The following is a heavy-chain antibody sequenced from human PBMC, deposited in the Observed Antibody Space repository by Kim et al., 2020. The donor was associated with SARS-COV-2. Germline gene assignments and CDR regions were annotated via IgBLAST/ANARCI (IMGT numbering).Heavy chain of an antibody. Sequence: GGSLRLSCAASGFTFSNYVMSWVRQAPGKGLEWVSAISGSGGSTYYADSVKGRFTISRDNSKNTLYLQMNSLRAEDTALYYCAKRGGNTYYYFDDWGQGTLVTVSS. CDR2: ISGSGGST. CDR1: GFTFSNYV. J-gene: IGHJ4*02. V-gene: IGHV3-23*01. D-gene: IGHD2-15*01. CDR3: AKRGGNTYYYFDD.